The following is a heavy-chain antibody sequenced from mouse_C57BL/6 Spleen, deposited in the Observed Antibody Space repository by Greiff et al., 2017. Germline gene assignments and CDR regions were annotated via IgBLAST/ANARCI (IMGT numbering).Heavy chain of an antibody. J-gene: IGHJ3*01. Sequence: QVQLQQSGAELVKPGASVKLSCKASGYTFTSYWMHWVKQRPGRGLEWIGRINPNSGCTKYNEKFKSKATLTVDKPSSTAYTQLSSLTSEDSAVYYYSWGKDYGSSYSWFAYWGQGTLVTVSA. CDR3: SWGKDYGSSYSWFAY. D-gene: IGHD1-1*01. CDR1: GYTFTSYW. V-gene: IGHV1-72*01. CDR2: INPNSGCT.